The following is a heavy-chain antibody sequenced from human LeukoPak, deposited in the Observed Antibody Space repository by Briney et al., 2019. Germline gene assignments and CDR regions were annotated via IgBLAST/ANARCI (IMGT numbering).Heavy chain of an antibody. CDR1: GYNFISNW. CDR2: IYPADSHT. J-gene: IGHJ4*02. V-gene: IGHV5-51*01. Sequence: GESLKISCKGSGYNFISNWIAWVRQMPGEGLEWMGIIYPADSHTRYSPSFQGQVTISADKSISTAYLQWSSLEASDTAMYYCARTDCSSTDCYLFDYWGQGTVVTVSP. D-gene: IGHD2-2*01. CDR3: ARTDCSSTDCYLFDY.